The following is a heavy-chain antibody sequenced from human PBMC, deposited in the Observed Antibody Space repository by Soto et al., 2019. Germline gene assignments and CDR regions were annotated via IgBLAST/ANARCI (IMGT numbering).Heavy chain of an antibody. Sequence: HPGGSLRLSCAASGFTFSSYGMHWVRQAPGKGLEYVSSISNNGGSTYHIDSVKGGFTISRDNSKNMLYLQMDSLRPEDMAVYYCARVFYHSTGYYYDYWGQGALVTVSS. CDR3: ARVFYHSTGYYYDY. CDR2: ISNNGGST. CDR1: GFTFSSYG. V-gene: IGHV3-64*02. D-gene: IGHD3-22*01. J-gene: IGHJ4*02.